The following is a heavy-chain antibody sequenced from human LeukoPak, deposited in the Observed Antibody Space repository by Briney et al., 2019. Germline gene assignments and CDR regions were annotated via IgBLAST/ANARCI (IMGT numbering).Heavy chain of an antibody. CDR3: ARGHEKRQYYDYVWGSYRYGNYYFDY. CDR2: MNPNSGNT. V-gene: IGHV1-8*01. Sequence: ASVKVSCKASGYTFTSYDISWVRQATGQGLEWMGWMNPNSGNTGYAQKFQGRVTMTRNTSISTAYMELSSLRSEDTAVYYCARGHEKRQYYDYVWGSYRYGNYYFDYWGQGTLVTVSS. J-gene: IGHJ4*02. CDR1: GYTFTSYD. D-gene: IGHD3-16*02.